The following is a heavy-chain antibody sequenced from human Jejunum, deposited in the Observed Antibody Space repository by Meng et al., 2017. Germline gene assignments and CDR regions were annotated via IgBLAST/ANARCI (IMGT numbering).Heavy chain of an antibody. CDR1: GGSISTAGYY. Sequence: QVELQGSGPGPVKPSETLSLTCAVSGGSISTAGYYWGWIRQSPGKGLEWIGSIFYSGTTYYNPSLKSRVTISIDTSKNQFSLKMNSVTAADTAVYYCARDTAGFGPWGQGTLVTVSS. D-gene: IGHD6-13*01. CDR2: IFYSGTT. CDR3: ARDTAGFGP. V-gene: IGHV4-39*07. J-gene: IGHJ5*02.